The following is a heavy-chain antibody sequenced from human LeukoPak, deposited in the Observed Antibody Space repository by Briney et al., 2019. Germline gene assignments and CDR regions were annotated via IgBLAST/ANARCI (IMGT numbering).Heavy chain of an antibody. V-gene: IGHV3-23*01. J-gene: IGHJ6*02. CDR2: ISGSGGST. D-gene: IGHD3-9*01. Sequence: GRSLRLSCAASGFTFSSYAMSWVRPAPGKGLEWVSAISGSGGSTYYADSVKGRFTISRDNSKNTLYLQMNSLRAEDTAVYYCAKGLAERARVYGMDVWGQGTTATVS. CDR1: GFTFSSYA. CDR3: AKGLAERARVYGMDV.